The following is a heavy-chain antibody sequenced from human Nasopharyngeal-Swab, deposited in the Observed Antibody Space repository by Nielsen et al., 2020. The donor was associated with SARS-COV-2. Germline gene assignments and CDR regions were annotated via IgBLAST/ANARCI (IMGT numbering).Heavy chain of an antibody. CDR3: AGHSAYVLRSPSYYYGMDV. CDR1: GFTFDDYA. J-gene: IGHJ6*02. CDR2: ISWNSGSI. Sequence: GGSLRLSCAASGFTFDDYAMHWVRQAPGKGLEWVSGISWNSGSIGYADSVKGRFTISRDNAKNSLYLQMNSLRAEDTALYYCAGHSAYVLRSPSYYYGMDVWGQGTTVTVSS. V-gene: IGHV3-9*01. D-gene: IGHD3-3*01.